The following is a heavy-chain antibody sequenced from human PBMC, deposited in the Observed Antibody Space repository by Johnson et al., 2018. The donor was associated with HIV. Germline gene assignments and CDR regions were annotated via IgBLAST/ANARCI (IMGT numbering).Heavy chain of an antibody. Sequence: QVQLVESGGGVVQPGGSLRLSCAASGFTFSTYGMHWVRQAPGKGLEWVSGISWNSGSIGYADSVKGRFTISRDNSKNMLYLQMTSLRAEDTAVYFCARRFGAAFDIWGQGTMVTVSS. CDR1: GFTFSTYG. D-gene: IGHD3-16*01. V-gene: IGHV3-NL1*01. CDR2: ISWNSGSI. CDR3: ARRFGAAFDI. J-gene: IGHJ3*02.